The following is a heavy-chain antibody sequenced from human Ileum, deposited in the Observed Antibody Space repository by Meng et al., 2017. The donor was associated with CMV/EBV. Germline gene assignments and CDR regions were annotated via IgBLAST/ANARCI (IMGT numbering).Heavy chain of an antibody. D-gene: IGHD4-23*01. J-gene: IGHJ4*02. CDR2: IIPILGIA. Sequence: SVKVSCKASAGTFSSYTISWVRQAPGQGLEWMGRIIPILGIANYAQKFQGRVTITADKSTSTAYMELSSLRSEDTAVYYCARDTGVTPENYFDYWGQGTLVTVSS. V-gene: IGHV1-69*02. CDR3: ARDTGVTPENYFDY. CDR1: AGTFSSYT.